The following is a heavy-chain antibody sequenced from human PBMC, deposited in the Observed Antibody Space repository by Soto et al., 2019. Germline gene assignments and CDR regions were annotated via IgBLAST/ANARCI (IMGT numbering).Heavy chain of an antibody. J-gene: IGHJ3*02. V-gene: IGHV3-23*01. D-gene: IGHD3-22*01. CDR3: AKDLYDRLGMAFDI. CDR1: VFTFSSYA. CDR2: ISGSGGST. Sequence: GVSLRLTCAASVFTFSSYAMSWVRQAPGKGLEWVSAISGSGGSTYYADSVKGRFTISRDNSKNTLYLQMNSLRAEDTAVYYCAKDLYDRLGMAFDIWGQGTMVTVSS.